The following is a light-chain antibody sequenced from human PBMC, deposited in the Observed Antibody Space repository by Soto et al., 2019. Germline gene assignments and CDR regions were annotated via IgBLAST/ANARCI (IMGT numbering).Light chain of an antibody. CDR2: AAS. Sequence: EIVMTQSPATVSVSPGERATLSCRASQSVSNDLAWYQQKPGQAPRLLIYAASTRATGIPARFSGSGSGTEFTLTISSLQSEDFAVYYCQQYNNWPPRTFGQGTKLEIK. CDR1: QSVSND. CDR3: QQYNNWPPRT. V-gene: IGKV3-15*01. J-gene: IGKJ2*01.